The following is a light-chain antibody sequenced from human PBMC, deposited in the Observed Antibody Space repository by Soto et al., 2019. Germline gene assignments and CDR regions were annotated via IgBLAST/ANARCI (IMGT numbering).Light chain of an antibody. Sequence: QSALTQPATVSASPGQSITISCTGTSSDVGNYKFVSWYQQYPGKAPKIMIYEITERPSGVSNRFSGSKSGNTASLTISGLQAEDEADYYCCSYAGRSTWVFGGGTKLTVL. CDR1: SSDVGNYKF. CDR2: EIT. V-gene: IGLV2-23*02. CDR3: CSYAGRSTWV. J-gene: IGLJ3*02.